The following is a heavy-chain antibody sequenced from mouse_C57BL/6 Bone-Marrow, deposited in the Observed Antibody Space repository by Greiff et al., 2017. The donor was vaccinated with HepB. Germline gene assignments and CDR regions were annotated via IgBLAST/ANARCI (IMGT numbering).Heavy chain of an antibody. J-gene: IGHJ1*03. CDR1: GYAFSSSW. CDR2: IYPGDGDT. Sequence: VQLQESGPELVKPGASAKISCKASGYAFSSSWMNWVKQRPGKGLEWIGRIYPGDGDTNYNGKFKGKATLTADKSSSTAYMQLSSLTSEDSAVYFCATLAANWYFDVWGTGTTVTVSS. CDR3: ATLAANWYFDV. V-gene: IGHV1-82*01.